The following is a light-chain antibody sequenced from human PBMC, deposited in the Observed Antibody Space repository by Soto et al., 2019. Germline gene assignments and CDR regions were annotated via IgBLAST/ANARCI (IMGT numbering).Light chain of an antibody. J-gene: IGLJ2*01. CDR1: TGAVTSGHY. V-gene: IGLV7-46*01. CDR2: DTT. Sequence: QTVVTQEPSLTVSPGGTVTLTCGSSTGAVTSGHYPYWFQQKPGQAPRTLIYDTTNKHSWTPARFSGSLLGGKAALTLSCAQPEDEADYYCLLFYTDIRVFGGGTKLTVL. CDR3: LLFYTDIRV.